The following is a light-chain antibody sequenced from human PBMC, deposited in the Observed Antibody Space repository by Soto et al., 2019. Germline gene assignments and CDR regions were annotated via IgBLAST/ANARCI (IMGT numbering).Light chain of an antibody. CDR2: DAS. CDR1: QSVTKW. J-gene: IGKJ1*01. Sequence: DIQMTQSPSTLSAYVGDRVTITCRASQSVTKWVAWYQQRPGQAPKILICDASTLQRGVPSRFSGSGFGTEFTLSIRSMQPHDFATYYCQHYNGHSTWSFGQGTKVEI. V-gene: IGKV1-5*01. CDR3: QHYNGHSTWS.